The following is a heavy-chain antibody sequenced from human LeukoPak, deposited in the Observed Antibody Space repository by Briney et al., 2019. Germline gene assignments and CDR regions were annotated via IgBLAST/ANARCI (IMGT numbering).Heavy chain of an antibody. CDR1: GYTFTSSD. V-gene: IGHV1-8*01. J-gene: IGHJ5*02. CDR2: VNPNSGNT. CDR3: AGEVGAENWFDP. Sequence: ASVKVSCKASGYTFTSSDINWVRQATGQGLEWMGCVNPNSGNTAYAQKFQGRATMTRDTSISTAYMELSSLRFDDTAVYYCAGEVGAENWFDPWGQGTLVTVSS. D-gene: IGHD1-26*01.